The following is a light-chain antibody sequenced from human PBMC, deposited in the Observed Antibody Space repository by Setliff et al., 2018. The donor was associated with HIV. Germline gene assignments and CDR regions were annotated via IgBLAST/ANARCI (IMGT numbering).Light chain of an antibody. CDR2: EII. J-gene: IGLJ1*01. V-gene: IGLV2-14*01. CDR3: SAYTSSLYV. CDR1: SSDVGDYNY. Sequence: SALAQPASVSGSPGQSITISCTGTSSDVGDYNYVSWYQQHPGKAPKLMIYEIINRPSGVSNRFSGSKSGNTASLTISGLQAEDEADYYCSAYTSSLYVFGTGTKVTVL.